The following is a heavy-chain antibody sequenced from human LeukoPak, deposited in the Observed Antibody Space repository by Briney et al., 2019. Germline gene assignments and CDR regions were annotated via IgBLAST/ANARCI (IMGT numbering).Heavy chain of an antibody. V-gene: IGHV3-21*06. CDR3: ARDPYSGNYGAYYYYYMDV. CDR2: ITSSSSYI. D-gene: IGHD1-26*01. J-gene: IGHJ6*03. Sequence: GGSLRLSCAASGFTFYTYSMNWVRQAPGKGLEWVSSITSSSSYIYYADSVKGRFTISRDNAKNSLYLQMDSLRVEDTAEYYCARDPYSGNYGAYYYYYMDVWGKGTTVTVSS. CDR1: GFTFYTYS.